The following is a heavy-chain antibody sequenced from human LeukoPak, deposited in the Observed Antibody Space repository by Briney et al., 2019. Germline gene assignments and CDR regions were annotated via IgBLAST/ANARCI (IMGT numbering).Heavy chain of an antibody. J-gene: IGHJ4*02. V-gene: IGHV1-18*01. Sequence: GASVKVSCKASGYTFSSYGISWVRQAPGQGLEWMGWISAYNGNTNYAQKLQGRVTMTTDTSTSTAYMELRSLRSDDTAVYYCARDGPFMTTVRGSDYWGQGTPVTVSS. CDR3: ARDGPFMTTVRGSDY. D-gene: IGHD4-17*01. CDR2: ISAYNGNT. CDR1: GYTFSSYG.